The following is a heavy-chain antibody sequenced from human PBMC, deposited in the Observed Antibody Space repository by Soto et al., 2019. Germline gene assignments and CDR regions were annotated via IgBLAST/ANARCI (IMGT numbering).Heavy chain of an antibody. CDR3: ARDGYDSSGYHFDY. J-gene: IGHJ4*02. CDR2: IYTSGST. CDR1: GGSISSYY. D-gene: IGHD3-22*01. Sequence: SETLSLTCTVSGGSISSYYWSWIRQPAGKGLEWIGRIYTSGSTNYNPSLQSRVTMSVDTSKNQFSLKLSSVTAADTAVYYCARDGYDSSGYHFDYWGQGTLVTVSS. V-gene: IGHV4-4*07.